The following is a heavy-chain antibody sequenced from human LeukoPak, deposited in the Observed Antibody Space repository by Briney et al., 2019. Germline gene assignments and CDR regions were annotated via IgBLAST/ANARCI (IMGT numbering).Heavy chain of an antibody. D-gene: IGHD3-9*01. J-gene: IGHJ4*02. CDR3: ARQGYDILTGHTYYFDY. CDR2: IYYSGST. CDR1: GGSISSYY. Sequence: SETLSLTCTVSGGSISSYYWSWIRQPPGKRLEWIGYIYYSGSTNYNPSLKSRVTISVDTSKNQFSLKLSSVTAADTAVYYCARQGYDILTGHTYYFDYWGQGTLVTVSS. V-gene: IGHV4-59*08.